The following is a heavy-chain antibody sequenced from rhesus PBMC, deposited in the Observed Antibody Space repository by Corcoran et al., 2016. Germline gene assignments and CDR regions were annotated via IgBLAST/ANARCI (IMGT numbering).Heavy chain of an antibody. Sequence: QVQLPDSGPGLVTPSETRSLTCAVAGGSFTLSWWSWLRQPHGNGLGWNGEINGNSGRPNYNPSLKSRVTISQDASKNQFSLKLSPVTAADTAVYYCARYRAAFIQWVQLWDYWGQGVLVTFSS. CDR2: INGNSGRP. CDR3: ARYRAAFIQWVQLWDY. D-gene: IGHD5-24*01. CDR1: GGSFTLSW. J-gene: IGHJ4*01. V-gene: IGHV4-80*01.